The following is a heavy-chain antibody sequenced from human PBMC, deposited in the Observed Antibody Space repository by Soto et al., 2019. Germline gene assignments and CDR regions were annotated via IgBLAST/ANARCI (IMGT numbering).Heavy chain of an antibody. D-gene: IGHD4-17*01. CDR3: ARTLTYSGYAKGHYGDYENPDAFDI. J-gene: IGHJ3*02. CDR2: IYPGDSDT. CDR1: GYSFTSYW. Sequence: HGESLKISCKGSGYSFTSYWIGWARQMPGKGLEWMGIIYPGDSDTRYSPSFQGQVTISADKSISTAYLQWSSLKASDTAMYYCARTLTYSGYAKGHYGDYENPDAFDIWGQGTMVTVSS. V-gene: IGHV5-51*01.